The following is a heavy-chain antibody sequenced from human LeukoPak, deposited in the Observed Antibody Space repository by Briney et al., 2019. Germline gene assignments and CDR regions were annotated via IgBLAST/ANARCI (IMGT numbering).Heavy chain of an antibody. CDR3: ARDPPYYDCSGYPYDDWFDP. Sequence: ASVKVSCKASGGTFSSYAISWVRQAPGQGLEWMGGIIPIFGTANYAQKFQGRVTITADESTSTAYMELSSLRSEDTAVYYCARDPPYYDCSGYPYDDWFDPWGQGTLVTVSS. CDR2: IIPIFGTA. J-gene: IGHJ5*02. D-gene: IGHD3-22*01. CDR1: GGTFSSYA. V-gene: IGHV1-69*13.